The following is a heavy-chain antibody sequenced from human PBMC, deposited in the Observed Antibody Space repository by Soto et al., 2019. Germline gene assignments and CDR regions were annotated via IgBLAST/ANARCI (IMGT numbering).Heavy chain of an antibody. Sequence: LSLTCAVSGGSIITSSNLGTWVRQSPGKGLEWIGDIFYTGITNFNPSLRGRVSISVDKSENQFSLKLNSVTAADTAVYFCASLGPKITSFESWRQGTLIPVSS. J-gene: IGHJ4*02. CDR3: ASLGPKITSFES. D-gene: IGHD1-20*01. CDR2: IFYTGIT. V-gene: IGHV4-4*01. CDR1: GGSIITSSNL.